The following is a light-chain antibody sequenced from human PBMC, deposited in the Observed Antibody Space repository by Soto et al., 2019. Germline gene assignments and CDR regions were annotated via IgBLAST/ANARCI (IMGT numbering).Light chain of an antibody. CDR2: GAS. V-gene: IGKV1D-12*01. Sequence: DIQVTQSPSSVSQSVGDTVTTTCLASQDIAGYLAWYQHKPGRTPELLIHGASRLQSGVPARFSGSGSGTDFTLSINSLQPEDFATYYCQQAYSLPIIFGQGTRLEIK. CDR1: QDIAGY. CDR3: QQAYSLPII. J-gene: IGKJ5*01.